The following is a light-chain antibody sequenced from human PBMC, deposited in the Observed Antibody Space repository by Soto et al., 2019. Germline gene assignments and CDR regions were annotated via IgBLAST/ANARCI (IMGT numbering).Light chain of an antibody. CDR1: SRDVGGYNY. J-gene: IGLJ1*01. CDR3: GSYTSSNTRV. Sequence: QSALTQPASVSGSPGQSIAISCTGTSRDVGGYNYVSWYQQHPGKAPNLMIYDVSNRPSGVSNRFSGSKSGNAASLTSAGLQADDDADYYCGSYTSSNTRVFGTGTKVTVL. V-gene: IGLV2-14*01. CDR2: DVS.